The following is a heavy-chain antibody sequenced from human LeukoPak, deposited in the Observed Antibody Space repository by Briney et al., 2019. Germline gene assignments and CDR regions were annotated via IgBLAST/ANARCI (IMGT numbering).Heavy chain of an antibody. CDR2: IRDDGSNK. V-gene: IGHV3-30*02. CDR3: AKDRGPYYYGSGSPYYFDY. J-gene: IGHJ4*02. D-gene: IGHD3-10*01. Sequence: GGSLRLSCAASGFTFSSYGMHWVRQAPGKGLEWVAFIRDDGSNKYYADSVKGRFTISRDNSKNTLYLQMNSLRAEDTAVYYCAKDRGPYYYGSGSPYYFDYWGQGTLVTVSS. CDR1: GFTFSSYG.